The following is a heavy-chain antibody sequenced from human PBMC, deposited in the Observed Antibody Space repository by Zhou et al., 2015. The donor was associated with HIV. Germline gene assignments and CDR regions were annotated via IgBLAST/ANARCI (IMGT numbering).Heavy chain of an antibody. CDR2: IIPIFGTA. CDR3: ASPRTRTGGHYYYYYMDV. CDR1: GGTFSSYA. D-gene: IGHD4-23*01. V-gene: IGHV1-69*01. J-gene: IGHJ6*03. Sequence: QVQLVQSGAEVKKPGSSVKVSCKASGGTFSSYAISWVRQAPGQGLEWMGGIIPIFGTANYAQKFQGRVTITADESTSTAYMELSSLRSEDTAVYYCASPRTRTGGHYYYYYMDVWGKGTTVTVSS.